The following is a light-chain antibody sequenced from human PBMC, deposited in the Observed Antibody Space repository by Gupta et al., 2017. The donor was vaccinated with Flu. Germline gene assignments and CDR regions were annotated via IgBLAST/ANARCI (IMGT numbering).Light chain of an antibody. J-gene: IGLJ2*01. CDR1: SSDVGAWGF. CDR2: DVD. Sequence: QSALTQPRSVSGSAGQSVTISCTGTSSDVGAWGFVSWYQQPPGRAPKAIIYDVDRRPSGVPDRFSGAKGGNTASLTISGRQADEEADYYCYSDAGTYNFVFGGGTRLTVL. V-gene: IGLV2-11*01. CDR3: YSDAGTYNFV.